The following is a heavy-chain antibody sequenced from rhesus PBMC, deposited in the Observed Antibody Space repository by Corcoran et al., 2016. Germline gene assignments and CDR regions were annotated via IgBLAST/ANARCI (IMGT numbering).Heavy chain of an antibody. CDR2: IYGSSTST. D-gene: IGHD6-25*01. Sequence: QVQLQESGPGVVKPSETLSLTCAVSGGSISDSYRWSWIRQPPGKGLEWIGYIYGSSTSTNYNPSLKSRVTISKDTSKNQFSLKLSSVTAADTAVYYCARGVGAAARIDYWGQGVLVTVSS. V-gene: IGHV4S10*01. CDR1: GGSISDSYR. CDR3: ARGVGAAARIDY. J-gene: IGHJ4*01.